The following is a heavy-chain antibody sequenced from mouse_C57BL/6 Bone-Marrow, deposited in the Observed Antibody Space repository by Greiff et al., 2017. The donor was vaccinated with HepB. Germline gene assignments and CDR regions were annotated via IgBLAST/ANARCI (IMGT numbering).Heavy chain of an antibody. V-gene: IGHV5-9-1*02. CDR3: TRDSSGYPLYAMDY. CDR2: ISSGGDYI. CDR1: GFTFSSYA. Sequence: EVKLVESGEGLVKPGGSLKLSCAASGFTFSSYAMSWVRQTPEKRLEWVAYISSGGDYIYYADTVKGRFTISRDNARNTLYLQMSSLKSEDTAMYYCTRDSSGYPLYAMDYWGQGTSVTVSS. D-gene: IGHD3-2*02. J-gene: IGHJ4*01.